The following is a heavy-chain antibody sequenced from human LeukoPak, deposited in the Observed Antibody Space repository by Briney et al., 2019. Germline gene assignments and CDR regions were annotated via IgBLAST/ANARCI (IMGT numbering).Heavy chain of an antibody. CDR2: IYYSGST. V-gene: IGHV4-59*12. CDR3: ARDDYDILTGYYHTPFDY. J-gene: IGHJ4*02. CDR1: GGSISTYY. Sequence: SETLSLTCTVSGGSISTYYWSWIRQPPGKAPEWIGYIYYSGSTNYNPSLKSRVTISVDTSKNQFSLQLNSVTPEDTAVYYCARDDYDILTGYYHTPFDYWGQGTLVTVSS. D-gene: IGHD3-9*01.